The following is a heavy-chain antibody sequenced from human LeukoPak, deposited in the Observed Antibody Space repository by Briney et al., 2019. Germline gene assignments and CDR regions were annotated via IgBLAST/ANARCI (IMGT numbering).Heavy chain of an antibody. J-gene: IGHJ2*01. CDR3: ARDHTSTPTYWYFDL. CDR1: GFTFSSYG. D-gene: IGHD1-1*01. V-gene: IGHV3-33*01. CDR2: IWYDGSNK. Sequence: GGSLRLSCAASGFTFSSYGMHWVRQAPGKGLEWVAVIWYDGSNKYYADSVKGRFTISRDNSKKILYLQMNSLRVEDTAVYYCARDHTSTPTYWYFDLWGRGTLVTVSS.